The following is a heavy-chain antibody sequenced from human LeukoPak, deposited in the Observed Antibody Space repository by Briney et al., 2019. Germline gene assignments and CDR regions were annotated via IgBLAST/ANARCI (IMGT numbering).Heavy chain of an antibody. CDR1: GFTFSSYW. J-gene: IGHJ5*02. CDR2: IKKDGSEK. V-gene: IGHV3-7*03. D-gene: IGHD1-1*01. Sequence: GGSLRLSCAASGFTFSSYWMSWVRQVPGKGLEWVANIKKDGSEKYYVDSVKGRFTISRDNAKNSLYLQMNSLRAEDSSLYYCARGIDDGDNWFDPWGQGTLVTVSS. CDR3: ARGIDDGDNWFDP.